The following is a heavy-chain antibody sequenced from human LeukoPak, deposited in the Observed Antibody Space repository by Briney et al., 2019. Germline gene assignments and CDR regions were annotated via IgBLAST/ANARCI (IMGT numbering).Heavy chain of an antibody. CDR2: IYYSGST. D-gene: IGHD6-19*01. Sequence: SETLSLTCTVSGGSISSYYWSWIRQPPGKGLEGIGYIYYSGSTNYNPSLKSRVTISVDTSKNQFSLKLSSVTAADTAVYYCARVTAGTFLVWFDPWGQGTLVTVSS. CDR1: GGSISSYY. V-gene: IGHV4-59*01. CDR3: ARVTAGTFLVWFDP. J-gene: IGHJ5*02.